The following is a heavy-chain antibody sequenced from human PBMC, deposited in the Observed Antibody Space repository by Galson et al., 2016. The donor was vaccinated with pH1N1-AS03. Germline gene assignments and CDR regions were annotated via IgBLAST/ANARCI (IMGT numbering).Heavy chain of an antibody. CDR1: GFTINNNY. CDR2: IYGGGDT. Sequence: SLRLSCAASGFTINNNYMSWVRQAPGKGLEWVSVIYGGGDTFYADSVKGRFTISRGNSKNTVYLQMNSLRVEDTAVYYCARDRHYYDYIWGTYRYDWYFDLWGRGTLVTVSS. CDR3: ARDRHYYDYIWGTYRYDWYFDL. V-gene: IGHV3-66*01. D-gene: IGHD3-16*02. J-gene: IGHJ2*01.